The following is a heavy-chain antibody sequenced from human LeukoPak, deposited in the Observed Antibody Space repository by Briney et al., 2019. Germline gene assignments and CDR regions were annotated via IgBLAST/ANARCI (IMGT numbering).Heavy chain of an antibody. V-gene: IGHV4-59*01. D-gene: IGHD2-2*01. Sequence: SETLSLTCTVSGGSISPYYWSWIRQPPGRGLEWIGYIFYSGSTNYNPSLKSRVTISVDTSKNQFSLKLTSVTPADTAVYYSATARVPYAYYFDYRGQGILVTVSS. CDR3: ATARVPYAYYFDY. CDR1: GGSISPYY. CDR2: IFYSGST. J-gene: IGHJ4*02.